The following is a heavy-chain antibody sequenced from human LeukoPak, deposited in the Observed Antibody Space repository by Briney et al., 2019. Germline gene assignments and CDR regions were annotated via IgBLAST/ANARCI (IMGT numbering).Heavy chain of an antibody. CDR3: ARGGITSLLNWFDP. J-gene: IGHJ5*02. CDR1: GDSISSSNYF. V-gene: IGHV4-39*07. D-gene: IGHD3-16*01. CDR2: MFYYGST. Sequence: SETLSLTCTVSGDSISSSNYFWGWIRQPPGKGLEWIGSMFYYGSTYYNASLKSRVTISLDTSKKQFSLKLRSVTAADTAVYYCARGGITSLLNWFDPWGQGILVTVSS.